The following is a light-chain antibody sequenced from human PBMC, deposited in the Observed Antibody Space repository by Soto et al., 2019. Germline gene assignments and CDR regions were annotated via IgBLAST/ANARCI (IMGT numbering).Light chain of an antibody. J-gene: IGKJ4*01. V-gene: IGKV1-5*03. Sequence: DIQMTQSPSSLSASVEDRVTITFRASQSISSWLAWYQQKPGKAPKLLIYKASSFESGVPSRFSGSGSGTEFTLTISSLQPDDFATYYCQQYNSYPLTFGGGTKVDIK. CDR2: KAS. CDR1: QSISSW. CDR3: QQYNSYPLT.